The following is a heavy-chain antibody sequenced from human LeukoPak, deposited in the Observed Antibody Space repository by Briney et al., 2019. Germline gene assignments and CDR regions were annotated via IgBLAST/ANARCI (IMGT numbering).Heavy chain of an antibody. CDR1: GYSISNGYY. CDR2: IYHRGST. Sequence: PSETLSLTCTVSGYSISNGYYWGWIRQPPGKGLEWVGSIYHRGSTYYNPSLRSRVTISLDRSKKKFSLKLTSVTAADTAVYYCAREAGSYDSSGYYSLYYSFDYWGQGTLVTVSS. J-gene: IGHJ4*02. D-gene: IGHD3-22*01. V-gene: IGHV4-38-2*02. CDR3: AREAGSYDSSGYYSLYYSFDY.